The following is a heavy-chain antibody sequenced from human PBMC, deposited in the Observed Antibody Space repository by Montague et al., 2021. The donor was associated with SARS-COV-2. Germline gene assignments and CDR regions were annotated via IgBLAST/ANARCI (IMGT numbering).Heavy chain of an antibody. CDR2: VYASGIT. CDR1: GGSISSGSYY. Sequence: SQTLSLTCTVSGGSISSGSYYWSWIRQPAGKGLEWIGRVYASGITNYNPSLKSRVTISLDTSKNQFSMRLSSVTAADTALYYCIGGLASVDSWGQGTLVTVSS. V-gene: IGHV4-61*02. D-gene: IGHD3-3*01. CDR3: IGGLASVDS. J-gene: IGHJ5*01.